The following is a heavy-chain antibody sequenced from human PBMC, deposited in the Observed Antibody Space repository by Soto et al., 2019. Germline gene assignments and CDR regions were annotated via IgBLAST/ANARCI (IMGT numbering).Heavy chain of an antibody. CDR3: ARGHCGGGGGDHWCMDV. CDR2: IDSGGST. D-gene: IGHD2-21*01. Sequence: EVQLVEPGGGLIQPGGSLRLSCAASGFTVSSNYMSWVRQAPGKGLEWVSGIDSGGSTYYADSVKGPPTISRDNSRPTVNLQMISGRTEDTAVYYCARGHCGGGGGDHWCMDVGGQGTTVTVSS. CDR1: GFTVSSNY. V-gene: IGHV3-53*01. J-gene: IGHJ6*02.